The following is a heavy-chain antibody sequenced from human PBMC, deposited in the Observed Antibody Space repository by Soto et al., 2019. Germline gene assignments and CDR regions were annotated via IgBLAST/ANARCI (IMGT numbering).Heavy chain of an antibody. CDR3: ARPREAGKNYYGVDV. V-gene: IGHV1-8*01. Sequence: GASVKVSCKASGYTFTSYDINWVRQATGQGLEWMGWMNPNSGNTGYAQKLQGRVTMTKNTSISTAYMELSSLRSEDTAMYYCARPREAGKNYYGVDVSGQGTTVIVSS. CDR2: MNPNSGNT. CDR1: GYTFTSYD. D-gene: IGHD6-19*01. J-gene: IGHJ6*02.